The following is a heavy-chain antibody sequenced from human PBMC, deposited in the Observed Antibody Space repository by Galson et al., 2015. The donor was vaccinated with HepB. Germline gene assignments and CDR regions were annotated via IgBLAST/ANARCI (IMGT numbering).Heavy chain of an antibody. V-gene: IGHV3-30-3*01. Sequence: SLRLSCAASGFTFRNFALHWVRQGPGQGLEWVAVISYDGTDKYYADSVKGRCTISRENSKNTLYLQMNSLRVEDTAVYYCARGRDTGVRGGNYYFYGVDVWGQGTTVTVSS. CDR1: GFTFRNFA. CDR3: ARGRDTGVRGGNYYFYGVDV. D-gene: IGHD2-15*01. CDR2: ISYDGTDK. J-gene: IGHJ6*02.